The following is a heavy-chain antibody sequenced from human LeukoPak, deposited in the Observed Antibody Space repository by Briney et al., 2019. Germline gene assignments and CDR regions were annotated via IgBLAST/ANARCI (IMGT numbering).Heavy chain of an antibody. CDR1: GGSISSYY. Sequence: PSETLSLTCTVSGGSISSYYWSWIRQPPGKGLEWIGSIYYSGSTYYNPSLKSRVTISVDTSKNQFSLKLSSVTAADTAVYYCARRAVTMVRGVRYYFDYWGQGTLVTVSS. V-gene: IGHV4-59*05. J-gene: IGHJ4*02. D-gene: IGHD3-10*01. CDR2: IYYSGST. CDR3: ARRAVTMVRGVRYYFDY.